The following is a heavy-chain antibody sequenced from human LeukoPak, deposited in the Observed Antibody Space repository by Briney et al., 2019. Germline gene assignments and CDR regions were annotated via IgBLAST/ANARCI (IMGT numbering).Heavy chain of an antibody. Sequence: PGGSLRLSCAASGFTFSSYWMSWVRQAPGKRLEWVANIKQDGSEKYYVDSVKGRFTISRDNAKNSLYLQMNSLRAEDTAVYHCARDGLNYDLWSGYPTGDHYYFDYWGQGTLVTVSS. D-gene: IGHD3-3*01. CDR3: ARDGLNYDLWSGYPTGDHYYFDY. V-gene: IGHV3-7*01. CDR2: IKQDGSEK. J-gene: IGHJ4*02. CDR1: GFTFSSYW.